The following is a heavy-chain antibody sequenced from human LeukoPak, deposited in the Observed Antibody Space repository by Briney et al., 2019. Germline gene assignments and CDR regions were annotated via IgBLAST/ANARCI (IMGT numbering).Heavy chain of an antibody. CDR2: ISGSGGST. Sequence: PGGSLRLSCAASGFTFSSYAMSWVRQAPGKGLEWVSAISGSGGSTYYADSVKGRFTISRDISKTTLYLQMNSLRAEDTAVYYCAKDRLSSSWSPGFDYWGQGTLVTVSS. J-gene: IGHJ4*02. CDR1: GFTFSSYA. V-gene: IGHV3-23*01. D-gene: IGHD6-13*01. CDR3: AKDRLSSSWSPGFDY.